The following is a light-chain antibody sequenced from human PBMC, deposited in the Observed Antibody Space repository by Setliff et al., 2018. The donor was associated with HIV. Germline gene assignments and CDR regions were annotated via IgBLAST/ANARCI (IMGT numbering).Light chain of an antibody. J-gene: IGLJ1*01. CDR3: CSYAGSYYV. V-gene: IGLV2-11*01. CDR2: DVS. Sequence: QSALTQPRSVSGSPGQSVTISCTGTSSDVGGYNYVSWYQHHPGKAPKLMIYDVSKRPSGVPDRFSGSKSGSTASLTISGLQAEDEADYYCCSYAGSYYVFGTGTKVTVL. CDR1: SSDVGGYNY.